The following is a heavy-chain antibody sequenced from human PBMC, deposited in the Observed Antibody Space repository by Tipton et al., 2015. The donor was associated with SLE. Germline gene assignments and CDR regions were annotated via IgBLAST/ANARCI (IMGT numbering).Heavy chain of an antibody. D-gene: IGHD1-26*01. J-gene: IGHJ4*02. V-gene: IGHV1-69*04. CDR1: GGTFSSYT. Sequence: QSGAEMKKPGSSVKVSCKASGGTFSSYTISWVRQAPGQGLEWMGRIIPILGIANYAQKFQGRVTITADKSTSTAYMELSSLRSEDTAVYYCARVGGGSYYFDYWGQGTLVTVSS. CDR2: IIPILGIA. CDR3: ARVGGGSYYFDY.